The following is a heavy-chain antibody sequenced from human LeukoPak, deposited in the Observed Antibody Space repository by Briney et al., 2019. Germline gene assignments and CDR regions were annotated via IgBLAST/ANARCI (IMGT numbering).Heavy chain of an antibody. CDR1: GYSISSGYY. J-gene: IGHJ3*01. V-gene: IGHV4-38-2*01. D-gene: IGHD3-22*01. CDR3: ARGGWITMIVGD. Sequence: PSETLSLTCAVSGYSISSGYYWGWIRQPPGKGLEWIGSIYHSGSTYYNPSLKSRVTISVDTSKNQFSLKLSSVTAADTAVYYCARGGWITMIVGDWGQGTMVTVSP. CDR2: IYHSGST.